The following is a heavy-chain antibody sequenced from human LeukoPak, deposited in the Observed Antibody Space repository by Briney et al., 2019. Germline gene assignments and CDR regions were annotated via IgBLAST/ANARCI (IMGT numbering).Heavy chain of an antibody. J-gene: IGHJ5*02. D-gene: IGHD3-16*01. V-gene: IGHV1-3*01. CDR2: INAGNGNT. CDR1: GYTFTSYA. Sequence: ASVKVSCKASGYTFTSYAMHWVRQAPGQRLEWMGWINAGNGNTKYSQKFQGRVTITRDTSASTAYMGLSSLRSEDTAVYYCARMGDEWYWFDPWGQGTLVTVSS. CDR3: ARMGDEWYWFDP.